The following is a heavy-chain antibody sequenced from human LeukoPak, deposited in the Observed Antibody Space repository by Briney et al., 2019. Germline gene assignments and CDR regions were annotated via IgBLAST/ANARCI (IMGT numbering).Heavy chain of an antibody. Sequence: SETLSLTCAVSGGSITSSGFYWGWIRQPPGKGLEWIGNIYYGGSAYYNPSLKSRVTISVDTSKNQFSLKLSSVTAADTAVYYCARQPNIVVVDNWFDPWGQGTLVAVSS. J-gene: IGHJ5*02. CDR3: ARQPNIVVVDNWFDP. D-gene: IGHD2-15*01. CDR1: GGSITSSGFY. V-gene: IGHV4-39*07. CDR2: IYYGGSA.